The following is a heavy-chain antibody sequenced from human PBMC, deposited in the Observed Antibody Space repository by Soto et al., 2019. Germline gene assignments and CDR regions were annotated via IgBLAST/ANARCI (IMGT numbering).Heavy chain of an antibody. Sequence: SETLSLTCTVSGGSISSSSYYWGWIRQPPGKGLEWIGSIYYSGSTYYNPSLKSRVTISVDTSKNQFSLKLSSVTAADTAVYYCARRDGDYETYDAFDIWGQGTMVTVSS. CDR1: GGSISSSSYY. CDR2: IYYSGST. CDR3: ARRDGDYETYDAFDI. J-gene: IGHJ3*02. V-gene: IGHV4-39*01. D-gene: IGHD4-17*01.